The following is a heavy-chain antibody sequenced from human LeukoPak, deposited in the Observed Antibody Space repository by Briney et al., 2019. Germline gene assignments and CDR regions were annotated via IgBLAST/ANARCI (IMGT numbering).Heavy chain of an antibody. CDR2: IYSGGST. Sequence: GGSLRLSCAASGFTVSSNYMSWVRQAPGKGLEWASVIYSGGSTYYADSVKGRFTISRDNSKNTLYLQMNSLRAEDTAVYYCAREYTGYFDYWGQGTLVTVSS. V-gene: IGHV3-66*02. CDR3: AREYTGYFDY. D-gene: IGHD6-6*01. CDR1: GFTVSSNY. J-gene: IGHJ4*02.